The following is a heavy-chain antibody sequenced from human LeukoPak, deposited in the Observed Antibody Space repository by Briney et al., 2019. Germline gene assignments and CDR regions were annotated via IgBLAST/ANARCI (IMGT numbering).Heavy chain of an antibody. CDR3: ASGYCTNGVCQTDAFDI. V-gene: IGHV1-69*05. Sequence: ASVKVSCKASGGTFSSCAISWVRQAPGQGLEWMGVIIPIFGTANYAQKFQGRVTITTDESTSTAYMELSSLRSEDTAVYYCASGYCTNGVCQTDAFDIWGQGTMVTVSS. D-gene: IGHD2-8*01. CDR2: IIPIFGTA. J-gene: IGHJ3*02. CDR1: GGTFSSCA.